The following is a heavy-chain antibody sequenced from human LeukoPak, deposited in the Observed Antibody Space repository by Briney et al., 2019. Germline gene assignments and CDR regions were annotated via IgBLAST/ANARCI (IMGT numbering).Heavy chain of an antibody. J-gene: IGHJ4*02. CDR2: ISYDGTNK. CDR3: ARTWQLDS. D-gene: IGHD1-26*01. Sequence: GRSLRLSCAASGFTLRNYAMHWVRQAPGKGLEWVAVISYDGTNKYYADSVKGRFTISRDTSKNTLYLQMNSLRAEDTAVYYCARTWQLDSWGQGTLVTVSS. V-gene: IGHV3-30-3*01. CDR1: GFTLRNYA.